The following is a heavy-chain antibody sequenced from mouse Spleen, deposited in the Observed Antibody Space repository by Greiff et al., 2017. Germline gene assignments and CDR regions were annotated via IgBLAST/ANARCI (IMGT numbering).Heavy chain of an antibody. J-gene: IGHJ1*01. Sequence: VKLQESGAELVRPGASVTLSCKASGYTFTDYEMHWVKQTPVHGLEWIGAIDPETGGTAYNQKFKGKAILTADKSSSTAYMELRSLTSEDSAVYYCTRTGDYGQKWYFDVWGAGTTVTVSS. D-gene: IGHD2-13*01. CDR1: GYTFTDYE. V-gene: IGHV1-15*01. CDR2: IDPETGGT. CDR3: TRTGDYGQKWYFDV.